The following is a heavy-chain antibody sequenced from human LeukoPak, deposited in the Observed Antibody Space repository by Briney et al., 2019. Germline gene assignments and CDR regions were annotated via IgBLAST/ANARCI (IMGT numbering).Heavy chain of an antibody. V-gene: IGHV4-34*01. CDR2: INHSGST. CDR1: GGSFSGYY. Sequence: SETLSLTCAVYGGSFSGYYWSWIRQPPGKGLEWIGEINHSGSTNYNPSLKSRVTISVDTSKNQFSLKLSSVTAADTAVYYCAREIAHRGSYFNYWGQGTLVTVSS. D-gene: IGHD1-26*01. CDR3: AREIAHRGSYFNY. J-gene: IGHJ4*02.